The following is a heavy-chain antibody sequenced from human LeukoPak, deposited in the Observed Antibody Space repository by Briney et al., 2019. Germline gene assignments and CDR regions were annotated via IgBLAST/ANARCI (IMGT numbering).Heavy chain of an antibody. Sequence: SETLSLTCTVSGGSISSYYWSWIRQPPGKGLEWIGYIYYSGSTNYNPSLKSRVTISVDTSKNQFSLKLSSVTAADTAVYYCARDPHDYGPKGGWFDPWGQGTLVTVSS. CDR3: ARDPHDYGPKGGWFDP. J-gene: IGHJ5*02. V-gene: IGHV4-59*12. CDR2: IYYSGST. D-gene: IGHD4-17*01. CDR1: GGSISSYY.